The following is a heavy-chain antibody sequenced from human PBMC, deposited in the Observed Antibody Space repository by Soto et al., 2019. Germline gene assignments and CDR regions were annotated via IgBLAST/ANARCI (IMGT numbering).Heavy chain of an antibody. V-gene: IGHV3-48*01. CDR1: GFTFSSYS. D-gene: IGHD3-3*01. CDR2: ISSSSSTI. Sequence: EVQLVESGGGLVQPGGSLRLSCAASGFTFSSYSMNWVRQAPGKGLEWVSYISSSSSTIYYADSVKGRFTISRDNAKNSLYLQMNSLRAEDTALHYCARVPVLRFLEWSANPYYYYMDVWGKGTTVTVSS. CDR3: ARVPVLRFLEWSANPYYYYMDV. J-gene: IGHJ6*03.